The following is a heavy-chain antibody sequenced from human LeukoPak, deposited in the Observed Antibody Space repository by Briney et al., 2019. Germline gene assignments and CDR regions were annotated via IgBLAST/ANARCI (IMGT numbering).Heavy chain of an antibody. V-gene: IGHV1-69*05. CDR2: IIPIFGTA. CDR1: GGTLSSYA. CDR3: AGDGYYGSGSYDY. J-gene: IGHJ4*02. Sequence: ASVKVSCKASGGTLSSYAIIWVRQAPGQGLEWMGGIIPIFGTANYAQKFQGRVTITTDESTSTAYMELSSLRSEDTAVYYCAGDGYYGSGSYDYWGQGTLVTVSS. D-gene: IGHD3-10*01.